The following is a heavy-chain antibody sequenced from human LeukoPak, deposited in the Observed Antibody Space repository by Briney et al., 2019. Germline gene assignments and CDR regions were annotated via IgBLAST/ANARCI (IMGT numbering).Heavy chain of an antibody. CDR3: ARHTELFGEFINYFDY. Sequence: SETLSLACTVSGGSISSYYWSWIRQPAGKGLEWIGRIYTSGSTKYNPSLKSRVTMSVDTSKNQFSLKLSSVTAADTAVYYCARHTELFGEFINYFDYWGQGTLVTVSS. V-gene: IGHV4-4*07. J-gene: IGHJ4*02. CDR1: GGSISSYY. D-gene: IGHD3-10*02. CDR2: IYTSGST.